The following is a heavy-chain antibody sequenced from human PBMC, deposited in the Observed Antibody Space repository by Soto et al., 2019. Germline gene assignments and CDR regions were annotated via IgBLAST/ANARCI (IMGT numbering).Heavy chain of an antibody. CDR2: IWYDGSNK. V-gene: IGHV3-33*01. CDR1: GFTFSSYG. Sequence: GGSLRLSCAASGFTFSSYGMHWVRQAPGKGLEWVAVIWYDGSNKYYADSVKGRFTVSRDNSKNTLYLQMNSLRAEDTAVYYCARDFQPYDYIWGSYRSGTPPYFDYWGQGTLVTSPQ. J-gene: IGHJ4*02. CDR3: ARDFQPYDYIWGSYRSGTPPYFDY. D-gene: IGHD3-16*02.